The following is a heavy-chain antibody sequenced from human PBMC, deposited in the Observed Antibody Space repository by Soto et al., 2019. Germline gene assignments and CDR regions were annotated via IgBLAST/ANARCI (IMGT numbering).Heavy chain of an antibody. CDR3: ARVRERTSQDLAY. CDR1: GGSISSGGYY. D-gene: IGHD2-15*01. J-gene: IGHJ4*02. V-gene: IGHV4-31*03. Sequence: SEALSLTCTVSGGSISSGGYYWSWIRQHPGEGLEWIGYIYYSGSTYYNPSLKSRITTSVDTSKNHFSLNLRSVTAADTAVYYCARVRERTSQDLAYWRQGTLVTVS. CDR2: IYYSGST.